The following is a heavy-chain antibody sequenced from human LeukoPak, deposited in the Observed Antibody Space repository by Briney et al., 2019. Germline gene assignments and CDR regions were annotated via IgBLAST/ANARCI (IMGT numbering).Heavy chain of an antibody. CDR2: ISYDGSNK. D-gene: IGHD2-21*01. CDR3: AKGYCGGDCPFDY. CDR1: GFTFSSYG. Sequence: GGSLRLSCAASGFTFSSYGMHWVRQAPGKGLEWVAVISYDGSNKYCADSVKGRFTISRDNSKNTQYLQMNSLRAEDTAVYYCAKGYCGGDCPFDYWGQGTLVTVSS. J-gene: IGHJ4*02. V-gene: IGHV3-30*18.